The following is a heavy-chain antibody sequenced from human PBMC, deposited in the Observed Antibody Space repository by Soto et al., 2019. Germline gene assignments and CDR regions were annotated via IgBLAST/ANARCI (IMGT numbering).Heavy chain of an antibody. CDR1: GGSISTYY. J-gene: IGHJ4*02. D-gene: IGHD3-10*01. Sequence: SETLSLTCTVSGGSISTYYRSWIRQPPGKGLEWIGYIYYSGSTNYNPSLKSRVTISEDASKNQFSLKLSSVTAADTAVYYCARGKFPFTFDYWGQGTLVTVSS. V-gene: IGHV4-59*01. CDR2: IYYSGST. CDR3: ARGKFPFTFDY.